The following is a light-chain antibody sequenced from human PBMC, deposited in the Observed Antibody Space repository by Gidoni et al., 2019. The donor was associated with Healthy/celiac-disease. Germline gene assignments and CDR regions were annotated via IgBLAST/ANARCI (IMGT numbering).Light chain of an antibody. Sequence: QSVLTQPPSASGTPGQRVTISCSGRSSNIGSNTVNWYQQLPGTAPKLLIYSNNQRPAGVPDRFSGSKSGTSASLAISGLQSEDEADYYCAAWDDSFVVFGGGTKLTVL. J-gene: IGLJ2*01. CDR1: SSNIGSNT. V-gene: IGLV1-44*01. CDR2: SNN. CDR3: AAWDDSFVV.